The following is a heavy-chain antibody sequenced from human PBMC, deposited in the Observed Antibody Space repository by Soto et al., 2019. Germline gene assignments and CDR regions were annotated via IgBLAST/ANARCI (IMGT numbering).Heavy chain of an antibody. CDR2: MNPNSGST. J-gene: IGHJ4*02. V-gene: IGHV1-8*01. D-gene: IGHD1-26*01. CDR3: ARERTGATMTS. Sequence: QVQLVQSGAEVKKPGASVKVSCKASGYSFTSYDINWVRQATGQGLEWMGWMNPNSGSTDYAQRFQGRXTXTXXTSISTAYMELSSLRSEDTAVYYCARERTGATMTSWGQGTLVTVSS. CDR1: GYSFTSYD.